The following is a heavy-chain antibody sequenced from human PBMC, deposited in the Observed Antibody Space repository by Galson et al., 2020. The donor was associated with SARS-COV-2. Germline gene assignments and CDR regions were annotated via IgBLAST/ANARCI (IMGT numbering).Heavy chain of an antibody. V-gene: IGHV1-24*01. CDR3: ATGPQQLVNWFDP. CDR1: GYTLTELS. Sequence: ASVKVSCKVSGYTLTELSMHWVRQAPGKGLEWMGGFDPEDGETIYVQKFQGRVTMTEDTSTDTAYMELSSLRSEDTAVYYCATGPQQLVNWFDPWGQGTLVTVSS. D-gene: IGHD6-13*01. CDR2: FDPEDGET. J-gene: IGHJ5*02.